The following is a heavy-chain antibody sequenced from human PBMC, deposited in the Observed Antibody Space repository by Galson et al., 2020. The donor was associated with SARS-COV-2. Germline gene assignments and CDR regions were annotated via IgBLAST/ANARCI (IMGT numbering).Heavy chain of an antibody. D-gene: IGHD6-13*01. CDR2: ISSSYNTI. CDR3: ASCDSTTWYGHAFDI. Sequence: GESLKISCAASGFTFTTQSMNWVRQAPGKGLEWVSYISSSYNTIYYADSVKGRFTISRDNAKNSLYLQMNSLRDEDTAVYYCASCDSTTWYGHAFDIWGQGTMVTVSS. CDR1: GFTFTTQS. V-gene: IGHV3-48*02. J-gene: IGHJ3*02.